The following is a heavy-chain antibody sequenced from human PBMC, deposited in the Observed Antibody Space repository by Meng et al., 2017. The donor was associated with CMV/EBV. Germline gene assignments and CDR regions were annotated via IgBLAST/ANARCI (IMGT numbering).Heavy chain of an antibody. CDR1: GGSISSYY. D-gene: IGHD2-2*01. CDR3: ARDLWVPATPLSRAYYYGMDV. CDR2: IYYSGST. J-gene: IGHJ6*02. Sequence: SETLSLTCTVSGGSISSYYWSWIRQPPGKGLEWIGYIYYSGSTNYNPSLKSRVTISIDTCKNQFSLKLSSVTAADTAVYYCARDLWVPATPLSRAYYYGMDVWGQGTTVTVSS. V-gene: IGHV4-59*01.